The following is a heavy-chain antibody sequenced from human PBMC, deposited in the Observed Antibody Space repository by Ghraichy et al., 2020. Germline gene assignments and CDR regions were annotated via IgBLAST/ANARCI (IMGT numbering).Heavy chain of an antibody. J-gene: IGHJ1*01. Sequence: SETLSLTCTVSGGSISSYYWSWIRQPPGKGLEWIGYIYYSGSTNYNPSLKSRVTISVDTSKNQFSLKLSSVTAADTAVYYCARVCTARGYFQHWGQGTLVTVSS. V-gene: IGHV4-59*01. CDR2: IYYSGST. CDR3: ARVCTARGYFQH. CDR1: GGSISSYY. D-gene: IGHD3-10*01.